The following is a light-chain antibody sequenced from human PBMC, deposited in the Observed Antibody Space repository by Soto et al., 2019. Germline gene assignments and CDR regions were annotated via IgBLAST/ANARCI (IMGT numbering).Light chain of an antibody. CDR1: SSDVGGYNY. J-gene: IGLJ1*01. CDR3: SSFTTSNSYV. Sequence: QSAVTQPASVSGSPGQSITVSCTGNSSDVGGYNYVSWYQQHPGKAPKLLIYEVTDRPSGVSNRFSGSKSGNTASLTISGLQAEDEADYYCSSFTTSNSYVFGTGTKVTVL. V-gene: IGLV2-14*01. CDR2: EVT.